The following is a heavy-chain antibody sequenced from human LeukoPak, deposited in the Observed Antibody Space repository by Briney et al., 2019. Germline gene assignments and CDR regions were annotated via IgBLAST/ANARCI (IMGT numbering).Heavy chain of an antibody. CDR3: ARGFDYYDSSGYNY. CDR1: GFTFSNYE. Sequence: GGSLRLSCAASGFTFSNYEMNWVRQAPGKGLEWVSYISSSGSTIYYADSVKGRFTISRDNAKNSLYLQMNSLRAEDTAVYYCARGFDYYDSSGYNYWGQGTLVTVSS. D-gene: IGHD3-22*01. CDR2: ISSSGSTI. V-gene: IGHV3-48*03. J-gene: IGHJ4*02.